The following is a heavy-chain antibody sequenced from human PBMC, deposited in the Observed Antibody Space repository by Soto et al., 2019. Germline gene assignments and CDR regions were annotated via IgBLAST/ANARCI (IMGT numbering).Heavy chain of an antibody. CDR2: IYYSGST. V-gene: IGHV4-39*01. CDR1: GGSISSSSYY. J-gene: IGHJ3*02. Sequence: AETLSLTCTVSGGSISSSSYYWGWIRQPPGKGLEWIGYIYYSGSTYYNPSLKSRVTISVDTSKNQFSLKLSSVTAADTAVYYCARLVEWFGELSKGMAPDAFDIWGQGTMVTVSS. CDR3: ARLVEWFGELSKGMAPDAFDI. D-gene: IGHD3-10*01.